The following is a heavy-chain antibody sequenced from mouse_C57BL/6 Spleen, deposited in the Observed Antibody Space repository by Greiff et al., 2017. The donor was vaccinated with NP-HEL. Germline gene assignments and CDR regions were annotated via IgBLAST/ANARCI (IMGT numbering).Heavy chain of an antibody. CDR2: IYPRDGST. CDR3: AREDYGSSEGFAY. CDR1: GYTFTDHT. V-gene: IGHV1-78*01. Sequence: QVHVKQSAAELVKPGASVKISCKVSGYTFTDHTIHWMKQRPEQGLEWIGYIYPRDGSTKYNEKFKGKATLTADKSSSTAYMQLNSLTSEDSAVYFCAREDYGSSEGFAYWGQGTLVTVSA. J-gene: IGHJ3*01. D-gene: IGHD1-1*01.